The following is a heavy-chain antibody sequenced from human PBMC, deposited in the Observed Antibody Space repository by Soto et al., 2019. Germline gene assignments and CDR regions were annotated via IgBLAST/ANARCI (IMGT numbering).Heavy chain of an antibody. CDR1: GGSVNRGTDY. D-gene: IGHD3-9*01. CDR2: TSNSGSA. Sequence: PSETLSLTCTVSGGSVNRGTDYWSWIRQPPGKGLEWIGYTSNSGSAKYNPSLKSRVTITTDTSTNHFSLKLTSVTAADTAVYYCARVRWLSEYDILPGYYIFDQWGRGTLVTVSS. J-gene: IGHJ4*02. CDR3: ARVRWLSEYDILPGYYIFDQ. V-gene: IGHV4-61*03.